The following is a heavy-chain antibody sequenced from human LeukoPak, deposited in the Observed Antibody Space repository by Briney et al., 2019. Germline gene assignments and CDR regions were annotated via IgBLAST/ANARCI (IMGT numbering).Heavy chain of an antibody. J-gene: IGHJ4*02. CDR2: INPNSGGT. D-gene: IGHD3-16*01. CDR3: ARRYHDYVWGSYRTYYFDY. Sequence: GASVKVSCKASGYTFTGYYMHWVRQAPGQGLEWMGWINPNSGGTNYAQKFQGRVTMTRDTSISTAYMELSRLRSDDTAVYYCARRYHDYVWGSYRTYYFDYWGQGTLVTVSS. CDR1: GYTFTGYY. V-gene: IGHV1-2*02.